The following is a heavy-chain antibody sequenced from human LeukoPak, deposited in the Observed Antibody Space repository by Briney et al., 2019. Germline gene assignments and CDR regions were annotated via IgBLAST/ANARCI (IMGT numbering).Heavy chain of an antibody. Sequence: SETLSLTCTVSGGSISSGSYYWSWIRQPPGKGLEWIGYIYYSGSTNYNPSLKSRVTISVDTSKNQFSLKLSSVTAADTAVYYCARQAVQLWLGDDAFDIWGQGTMVTVSS. CDR1: GGSISSGSYY. CDR2: IYYSGST. D-gene: IGHD5-18*01. CDR3: ARQAVQLWLGDDAFDI. V-gene: IGHV4-61*01. J-gene: IGHJ3*02.